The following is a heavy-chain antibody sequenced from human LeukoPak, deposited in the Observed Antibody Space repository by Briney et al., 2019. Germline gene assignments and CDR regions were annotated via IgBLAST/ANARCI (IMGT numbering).Heavy chain of an antibody. CDR2: INPSGGST. V-gene: IGHV1-46*01. CDR1: GYTFTSYY. J-gene: IGHJ4*02. D-gene: IGHD3-10*01. Sequence: ASVKVSCKASGYTFTSYYMHWVRQAPGQGLEWMGIINPSGGSTSYAQKFQGRVTMTRDTSTSTVYMELSSLRSEDTAVYYCARGSITMVRGVPSGGIDYWGQGTLVTVSS. CDR3: ARGSITMVRGVPSGGIDY.